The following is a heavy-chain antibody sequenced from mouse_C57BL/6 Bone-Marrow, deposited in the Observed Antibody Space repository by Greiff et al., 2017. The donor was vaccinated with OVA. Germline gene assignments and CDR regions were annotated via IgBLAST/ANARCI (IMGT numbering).Heavy chain of an antibody. J-gene: IGHJ2*01. Sequence: EVQRVESGGGLVQPGGSLSLSCAASGFTFTDYYMSWVRQPPGKALEWLGFIRNKANGYTTEYSASVKGRFTISRDKSQSILYLQMNALRAEDSATYYCARAYDYDGGYYFDDWGQGTTLTVSS. CDR1: GFTFTDYY. D-gene: IGHD2-4*01. CDR2: IRNKANGYTT. CDR3: ARAYDYDGGYYFDD. V-gene: IGHV7-3*01.